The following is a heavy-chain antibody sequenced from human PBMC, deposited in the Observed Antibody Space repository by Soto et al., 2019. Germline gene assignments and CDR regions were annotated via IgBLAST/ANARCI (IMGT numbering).Heavy chain of an antibody. Sequence: GASVKVSCTASGYTFTDYAIHWVRQAPGQRLEWMGWIAPGNGNTKYSQNFQGRVTITRDTSATTAYMELSSLRSEDTAVYYCAKGSRMWTPDYWGQGTLVTVSS. J-gene: IGHJ4*02. D-gene: IGHD2-21*01. CDR1: GYTFTDYA. CDR3: AKGSRMWTPDY. CDR2: IAPGNGNT. V-gene: IGHV1-3*01.